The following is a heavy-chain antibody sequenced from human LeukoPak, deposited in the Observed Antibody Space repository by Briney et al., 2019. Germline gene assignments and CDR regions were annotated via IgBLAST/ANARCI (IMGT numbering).Heavy chain of an antibody. CDR2: INANSGTR. Sequence: GGSLRLSCEASGFAFSFFAMSWLRQPPGKGLEWVSTINANSGTRSYAASVRGRFTISRDNSKNTVHLQLNTLRAEDTAVYYCAKPISGGLAVTADWFDPWGQGTLVVVSS. D-gene: IGHD6-19*01. J-gene: IGHJ5*01. V-gene: IGHV3-23*01. CDR1: GFAFSFFA. CDR3: AKPISGGLAVTADWFDP.